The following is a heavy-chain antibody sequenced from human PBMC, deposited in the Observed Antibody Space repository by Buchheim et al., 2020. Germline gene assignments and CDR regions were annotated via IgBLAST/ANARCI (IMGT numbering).Heavy chain of an antibody. Sequence: EVQLVESGGGLVQPGGSLRLSCAASGFTFSSYSMNWVRQAPGKGLEWVSYISSSSSTIYYADSVKGRFTISRDNAKNSLYLQMNSLRAEDTAVYYCARDLDGSGSDYYYYYGMDVWGQGTT. CDR3: ARDLDGSGSDYYYYYGMDV. J-gene: IGHJ6*02. V-gene: IGHV3-48*01. CDR1: GFTFSSYS. D-gene: IGHD3-10*01. CDR2: ISSSSSTI.